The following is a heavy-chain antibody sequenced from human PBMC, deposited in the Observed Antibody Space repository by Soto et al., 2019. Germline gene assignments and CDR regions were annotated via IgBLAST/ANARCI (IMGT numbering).Heavy chain of an antibody. J-gene: IGHJ5*02. D-gene: IGHD5-12*01. Sequence: QVQLVQSGAEVKKPGASVKVSCKASGITSTTYAIHWVRQAPGQGLEWMGWINTGNGITRYSQRFLGRVSLTTDTSASTASMDLSSLTSEDTAVYYCARAISGYVTWGQGTLITVSS. V-gene: IGHV1-3*04. CDR3: ARAISGYVT. CDR2: INTGNGIT. CDR1: GITSTTYA.